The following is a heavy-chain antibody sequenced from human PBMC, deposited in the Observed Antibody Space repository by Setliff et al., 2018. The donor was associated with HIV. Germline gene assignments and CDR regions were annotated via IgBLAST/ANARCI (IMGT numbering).Heavy chain of an antibody. Sequence: PSETLSLTCTVSGASISSGGYYWSWIRQHPGKGLEWIGYIYYSGSTYYNPSLKSRVTISVDTSKNQFSLKLSSVTAADTAVYYCARTIVREFDPWGQGTLVTVSS. J-gene: IGHJ5*02. V-gene: IGHV4-31*03. CDR2: IYYSGST. D-gene: IGHD3-22*01. CDR3: ARTIVREFDP. CDR1: GASISSGGYY.